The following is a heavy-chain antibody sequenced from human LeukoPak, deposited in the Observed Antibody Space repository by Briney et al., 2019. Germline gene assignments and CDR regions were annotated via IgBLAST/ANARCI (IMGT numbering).Heavy chain of an antibody. CDR2: IRYDGSNK. D-gene: IGHD3-9*01. J-gene: IGHJ4*02. Sequence: PGGSLRLSCAASGFIFNSYGMHWVRQAPGKGLEWVAFIRYDGSNKYYADSVKGRFTISRDNSKTTLYLQMNSLRAEDTAVYYCAKEPTVDHNLLRHFDWFFDYWGQGTLVTVSS. CDR1: GFIFNSYG. CDR3: AKEPTVDHNLLRHFDWFFDY. V-gene: IGHV3-30*02.